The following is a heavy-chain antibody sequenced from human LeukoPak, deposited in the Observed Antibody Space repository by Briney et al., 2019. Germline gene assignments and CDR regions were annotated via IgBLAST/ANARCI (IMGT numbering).Heavy chain of an antibody. V-gene: IGHV4-4*07. CDR3: ARDFCGADCYGQRFYFDY. D-gene: IGHD2-21*02. J-gene: IGHJ4*02. CDR2: INNNGRA. CDR1: GGSIGTKY. Sequence: PSETLSLTCTVSGGSIGTKYLNWIRQPAGKGLEWIGRINNNGRAHYNVSLQSRVTMSVDPSKKQFSLLMYSVTAADTAVYYCARDFCGADCYGQRFYFDYWGQGALVTVSS.